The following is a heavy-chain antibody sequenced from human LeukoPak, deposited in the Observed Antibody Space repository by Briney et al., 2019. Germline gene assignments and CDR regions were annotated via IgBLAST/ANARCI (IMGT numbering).Heavy chain of an antibody. J-gene: IGHJ6*04. CDR2: ISSTSNYI. CDR1: GFTFSRYS. V-gene: IGHV3-21*01. D-gene: IGHD3-10*02. CDR3: AELGITMIGGV. Sequence: GGSLRLSCAASGFTFSRYSMSWVRQAPGKGLEWVSSISSTSNYIYYADSVKGRFTISRDNAKNSLYLQMNSLRAEDTAVYYCAELGITMIGGVWGKGTTVTISS.